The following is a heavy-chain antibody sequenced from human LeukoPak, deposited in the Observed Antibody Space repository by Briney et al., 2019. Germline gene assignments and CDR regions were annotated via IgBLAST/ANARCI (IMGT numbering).Heavy chain of an antibody. J-gene: IGHJ6*02. Sequence: GASVKVSCKASGYTFTSYDINWVRQATGQGLEWMGWMNPNSGNTGYAQKFQGRVTMTRNTSISTAYMELSSLRSEDTAVYYCARAPAHIAASYVYGMDVWGQGTTVTVSS. CDR3: ARAPAHIAASYVYGMDV. CDR2: MNPNSGNT. D-gene: IGHD6-6*01. CDR1: GYTFTSYD. V-gene: IGHV1-8*01.